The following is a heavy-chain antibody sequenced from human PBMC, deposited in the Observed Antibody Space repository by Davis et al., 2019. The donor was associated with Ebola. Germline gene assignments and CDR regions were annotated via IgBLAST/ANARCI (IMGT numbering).Heavy chain of an antibody. CDR3: ARGWLRSAFDQ. CDR2: TYYSSKWYT. Sequence: HSQTLSLTCAISGDSVSGSSGAWSWIRQSPSRGLEWLGRTYYSSKWYTDSTLSVKSRITISADTAKNQLSLHLNSVTPEDTAVYYCARGWLRSAFDQWGQGTLVTVSS. D-gene: IGHD5-12*01. CDR1: GDSVSGSSGA. V-gene: IGHV6-1*01. J-gene: IGHJ4*02.